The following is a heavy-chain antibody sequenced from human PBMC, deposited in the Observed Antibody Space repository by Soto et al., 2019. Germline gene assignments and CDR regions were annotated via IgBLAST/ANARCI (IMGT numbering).Heavy chain of an antibody. V-gene: IGHV4-30-4*01. CDR1: GDTVNNGDYF. CDR3: ARGAVVDFVAAFKRELAF. Sequence: SETLSLTCTVSGDTVNNGDYFWSWIRQSPGKGLEWLGYIYFTGSTYYSPSLKSRLHISMDKSKNHFSLEMTSVTVADTAVYFCARGAVVDFVAAFKRELAFWGPGLLVTVSS. CDR2: IYFTGST. D-gene: IGHD5-12*01. J-gene: IGHJ4*02.